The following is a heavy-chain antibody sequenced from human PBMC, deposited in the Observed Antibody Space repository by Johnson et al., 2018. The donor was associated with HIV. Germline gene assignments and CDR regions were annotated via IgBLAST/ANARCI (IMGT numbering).Heavy chain of an antibody. CDR1: GFTFDDYG. V-gene: IGHV3-20*04. CDR2: INWNGGST. CDR3: ARDYDCGGDCYPSGAFDI. D-gene: IGHD2-21*02. Sequence: VQLVESGGGVVRPGGSLRLSCAASGFTFDDYGMSWVRQAPGKGLEWVSGINWNGGSTGYADSVRGLFTVSRDSAKNSLYLQMNSLRAEDTALYYCARDYDCGGDCYPSGAFDIWGQGTMVTVSS. J-gene: IGHJ3*02.